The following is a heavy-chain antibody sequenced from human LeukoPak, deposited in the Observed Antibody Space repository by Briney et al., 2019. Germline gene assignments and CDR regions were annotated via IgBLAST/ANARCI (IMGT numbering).Heavy chain of an antibody. CDR2: ISAYNGNT. J-gene: IGHJ6*03. V-gene: IGHV1-18*01. D-gene: IGHD2-8*01. CDR1: GYTFTSYG. CDR3: ARVGTNYYYYMDV. Sequence: GASVKVSCQASGYTFTSYGISWVRQAPGQRLESMGWISAYNGNTNYAQKLQGRVTMTTDTSTSTAYMELRSLRSDDTAVYYCARVGTNYYYYMDVWGQGTLVTVSS.